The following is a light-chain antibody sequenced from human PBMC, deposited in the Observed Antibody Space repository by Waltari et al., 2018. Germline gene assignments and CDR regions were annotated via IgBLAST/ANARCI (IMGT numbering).Light chain of an antibody. V-gene: IGLV2-14*03. Sequence: QSALTQPASVSGSPGQSITVSCTGSSRDVGGYDSVSWYQDLPGQAPKVIIYDVSSRPSGVSDRFSGSKSGNTASLTISGLQAEDEANYYCCSQSSNNGVIFGGGTKVTVL. CDR3: CSQSSNNGVI. CDR2: DVS. J-gene: IGLJ2*01. CDR1: SRDVGGYDS.